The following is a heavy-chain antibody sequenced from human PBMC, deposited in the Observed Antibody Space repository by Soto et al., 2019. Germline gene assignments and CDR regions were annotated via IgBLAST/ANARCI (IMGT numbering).Heavy chain of an antibody. J-gene: IGHJ6*02. CDR3: ARAPPRGIAAPGTWGTGMDV. D-gene: IGHD6-13*01. Sequence: GGSLRLSCAASGFSFSSYSMHWVRQAPGKGLEWVAVISYDGSNKYYADSVKGRFTITRDSSKNTVSLQMNSLRLEDTAVYYCARAPPRGIAAPGTWGTGMDVWGQGTTVTVSS. CDR2: ISYDGSNK. V-gene: IGHV3-30*04. CDR1: GFSFSSYS.